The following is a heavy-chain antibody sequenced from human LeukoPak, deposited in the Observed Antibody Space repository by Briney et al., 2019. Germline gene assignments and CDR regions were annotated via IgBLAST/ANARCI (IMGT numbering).Heavy chain of an antibody. CDR2: INPNSGGT. V-gene: IGHV1-2*02. J-gene: IGHJ4*02. CDR1: GYTFTGYY. Sequence: ASVKVSCKASGYTFTGYYMHWVRQAPGQGLEWMGWINPNSGGTNYAQKFQGRVTMTRDTSISTAYMELSRLRSDDTAVYYCARDPVVVYYDSSGYYSYWGQGTLVTVSS. D-gene: IGHD3-22*01. CDR3: ARDPVVVYYDSSGYYSY.